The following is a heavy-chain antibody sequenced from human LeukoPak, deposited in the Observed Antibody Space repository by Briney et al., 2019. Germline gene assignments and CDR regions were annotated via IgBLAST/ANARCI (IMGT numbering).Heavy chain of an antibody. CDR3: ARIRMSLYCSGGSCYHRKWAFDI. Sequence: GGSLRLSCSTSKFNFNAYGMSWVRQAPGKGLEWVSSISGSGFSTRYADSVQGRFTISRDNSKNTLYLQMNSLRAEDTAVYYCARIRMSLYCSGGSCYHRKWAFDIWGQGTMVTVSS. J-gene: IGHJ3*02. CDR2: ISGSGFST. CDR1: KFNFNAYG. D-gene: IGHD2-15*01. V-gene: IGHV3-23*01.